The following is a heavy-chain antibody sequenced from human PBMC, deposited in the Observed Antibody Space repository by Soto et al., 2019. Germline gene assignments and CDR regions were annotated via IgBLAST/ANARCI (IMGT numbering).Heavy chain of an antibody. CDR3: ARKGVLEDV. Sequence: QVQLQESRPGLVKPSQPLSLTCTVSGGSISSGDYYWCWIRQPPGKGLEWLGYIYYSGGGYYNPSLMSRVTISVDTSKNQFSLKLSSVTAADTAVYYCARKGVLEDVWGQGTTVTVSS. J-gene: IGHJ6*02. D-gene: IGHD3-3*01. CDR1: GGSISSGDYY. V-gene: IGHV4-30-4*01. CDR2: IYYSGGG.